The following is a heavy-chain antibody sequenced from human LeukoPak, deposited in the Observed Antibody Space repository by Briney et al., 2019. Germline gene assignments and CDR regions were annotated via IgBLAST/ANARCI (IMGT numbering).Heavy chain of an antibody. J-gene: IGHJ4*02. CDR1: GGSFSGYY. D-gene: IGHD1-26*01. V-gene: IGHV4-34*01. CDR3: ARGNTTDFDY. CDR2: INHSGST. Sequence: PSETLSLTCAVYGGSFSGYYWSWIRQPPGKGLEWIGEINHSGSTNYNPSLKSRVTISVDTSKNQFSLKLSSVTAADTAAYYCARGNTTDFDYWGQGTLVTVSS.